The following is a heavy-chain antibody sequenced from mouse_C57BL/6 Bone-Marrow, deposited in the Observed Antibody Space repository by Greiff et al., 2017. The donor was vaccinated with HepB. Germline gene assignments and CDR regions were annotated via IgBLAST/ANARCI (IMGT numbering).Heavy chain of an antibody. J-gene: IGHJ3*01. CDR1: GYTFTVYE. V-gene: IGHV1-15*01. CDR2: IDPETGGT. CDR3: TAYDYDGAY. Sequence: QVQLQQSGAELVRPGASVTLSCKASGYTFTVYEMHWLMPTPLHGLEWIGAIDPETGGTASNQKFKGKAILTADKSSRTAYMELRSLTSEDSAVYYCTAYDYDGAYWGQGTLVTVSA. D-gene: IGHD2-4*01.